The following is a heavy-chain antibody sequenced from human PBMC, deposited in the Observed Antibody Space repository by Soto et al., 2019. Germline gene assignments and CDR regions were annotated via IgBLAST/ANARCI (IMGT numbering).Heavy chain of an antibody. D-gene: IGHD3-9*01. V-gene: IGHV4-31*03. J-gene: IGHJ4*02. CDR3: ASRAMLTGEGKGFDY. CDR2: IFYSGST. CDR1: GAAITSDGYS. Sequence: QVQLQESGPGLVKPSQTLSLTCSVSGAAITSDGYSWSCVRKHPGKGLEWIGYIFYSGSTYYNSSLMSRVSISKDTSKNQFSLNLTSMTAADTAVYYCASRAMLTGEGKGFDYWGQGTLVTVSS.